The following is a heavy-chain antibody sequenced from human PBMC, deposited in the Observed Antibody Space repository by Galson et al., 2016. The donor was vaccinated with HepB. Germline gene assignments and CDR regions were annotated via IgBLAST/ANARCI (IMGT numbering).Heavy chain of an antibody. Sequence: SLRLSCAASGFTFINYGMPWVRQAPGKGLEWVALIWYDGTNKYYADSVKGRFTISRDNSKNTVYLQMNSLRAEDTAVYYCAKDGGDGYNFPYYYCMDVWGQGTTVTAAS. J-gene: IGHJ6*02. CDR2: IWYDGTNK. CDR3: AKDGGDGYNFPYYYCMDV. V-gene: IGHV3-33*06. D-gene: IGHD5-24*01. CDR1: GFTFINYG.